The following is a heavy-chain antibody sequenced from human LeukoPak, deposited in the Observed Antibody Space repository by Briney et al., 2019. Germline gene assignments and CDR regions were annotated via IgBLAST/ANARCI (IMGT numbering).Heavy chain of an antibody. CDR1: GGSISSSSYY. CDR3: ARRPFCSGGSCPFDY. J-gene: IGHJ4*02. Sequence: SETLSLTCTVFGGSISSSSYYWGWIRQPPGKGLEWIGSVYYSGSTYYNPSFKSRATISVDTSKNQFSLKLSSVTAADTAVYYCARRPFCSGGSCPFDYWGQGTLVTVSS. CDR2: VYYSGST. V-gene: IGHV4-39*01. D-gene: IGHD2-15*01.